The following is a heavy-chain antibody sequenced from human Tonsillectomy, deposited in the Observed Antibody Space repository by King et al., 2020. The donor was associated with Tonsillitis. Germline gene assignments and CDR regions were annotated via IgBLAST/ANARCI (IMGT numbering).Heavy chain of an antibody. J-gene: IGHJ6*02. V-gene: IGHV1-2*02. CDR1: GYTFTGYY. CDR2: INPNNGGT. D-gene: IGHD6-19*01. CDR3: ARVEFSSGYXGXYXGMDV. Sequence: VQLVESGAEVKKPGASVKVSCKASGYTFTGYYVHWVRQAPGQGLEWMGWINPNNGGTNYAQKFQGRVTMTRDTSISTAYMELSRLRSDDTAVYYCARVEFSSGYXGXYXGMDVXXQGTTVTVSS.